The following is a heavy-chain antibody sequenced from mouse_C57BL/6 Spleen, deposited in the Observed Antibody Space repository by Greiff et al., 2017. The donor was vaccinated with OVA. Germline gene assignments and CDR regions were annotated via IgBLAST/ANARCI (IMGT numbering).Heavy chain of an antibody. Sequence: EVKVEESGGGLVKPGGSLKLSCAASGFTFSSYAMSWVRQTPEKRLEWVATISDGGSYTYYPDNVKGRFTISRDNAKNNLYLQMSHLKSEDTAMYYCARDGDWDAWFAYWGQGTLVTVSA. J-gene: IGHJ3*01. CDR1: GFTFSSYA. CDR3: ARDGDWDAWFAY. V-gene: IGHV5-4*01. D-gene: IGHD4-1*01. CDR2: ISDGGSYT.